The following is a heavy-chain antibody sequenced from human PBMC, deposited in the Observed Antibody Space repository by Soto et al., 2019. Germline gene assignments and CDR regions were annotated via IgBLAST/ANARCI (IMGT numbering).Heavy chain of an antibody. CDR1: GFTVSSNY. CDR2: IYSGGST. J-gene: IGHJ6*02. Sequence: PGGSLRLSCAASGFTVSSNYMSWVRQAPGKGLEWVSVIYSGGSTYYADSVKGRFTISRHNSKNTLYLQMNSLRAEDTAVYYCARVGTVTTYYYYYGMDVWGQGTTVTVSS. CDR3: ARVGTVTTYYYYYGMDV. D-gene: IGHD4-4*01. V-gene: IGHV3-53*04.